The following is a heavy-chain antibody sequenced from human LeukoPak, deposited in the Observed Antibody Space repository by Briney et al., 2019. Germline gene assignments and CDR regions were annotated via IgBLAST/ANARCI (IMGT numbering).Heavy chain of an antibody. CDR2: ISNNVYST. CDR3: VKGGNDLLNWFDP. J-gene: IGHJ5*02. D-gene: IGHD5-12*01. V-gene: IGHV3-64D*09. CDR1: GFTFSSYT. Sequence: GGSLRLSCSASGFTFSSYTMHWVRQAPGKGLEYVSTISNNVYSTYYADSVKGRFTMSRDDSKNPLYLHMSSLRVEDTAVYYCVKGGNDLLNWFDPWGQGTLVTVSS.